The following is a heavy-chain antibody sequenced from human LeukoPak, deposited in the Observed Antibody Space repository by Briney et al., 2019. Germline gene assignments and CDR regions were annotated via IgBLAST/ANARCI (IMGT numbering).Heavy chain of an antibody. CDR3: ATEGYYYDSGGFSLFDY. J-gene: IGHJ4*02. CDR1: GFTFSRYN. V-gene: IGHV3-48*01. CDR2: ISSSGSTI. D-gene: IGHD3-22*01. Sequence: PGGSLRLSCAASGFTFSRYNMNWVRQAPGKALEFISHISSSGSTIYYADSVKDRFTISGDNTNNSFYLQMNSLRAEDTAVYYCATEGYYYDSGGFSLFDYWGQGTLVTVSS.